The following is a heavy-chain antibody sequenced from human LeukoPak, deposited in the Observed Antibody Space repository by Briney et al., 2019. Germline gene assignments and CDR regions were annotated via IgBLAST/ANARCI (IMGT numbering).Heavy chain of an antibody. Sequence: SETLSLTCAVYVGSFCGYYWSWVRQPPGKRLEWIGESNHCGCTNYNPSLKCRFTISVDAPKNQFSMKLSSVTAADTAVYYCARRDIVATYYFDYWGQGTLVTVSS. CDR1: VGSFCGYY. D-gene: IGHD5-12*01. J-gene: IGHJ4*02. CDR2: SNHCGCT. V-gene: IGHV4-34*01. CDR3: ARRDIVATYYFDY.